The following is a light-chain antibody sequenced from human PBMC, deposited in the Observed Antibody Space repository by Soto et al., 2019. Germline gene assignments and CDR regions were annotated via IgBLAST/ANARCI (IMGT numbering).Light chain of an antibody. J-gene: IGLJ1*01. CDR3: SSYTSSSFYV. Sequence: QSALTQPASVSGSPGQSITISCTGTSSDVGGYYSVSWYQQHPGKAPKLMIYEVSNRPSGVSNRFSGSKSGNTASLTISGLQAEDEADYYCSSYTSSSFYVFGTGTKLTVL. CDR1: SSDVGGYYS. V-gene: IGLV2-14*01. CDR2: EVS.